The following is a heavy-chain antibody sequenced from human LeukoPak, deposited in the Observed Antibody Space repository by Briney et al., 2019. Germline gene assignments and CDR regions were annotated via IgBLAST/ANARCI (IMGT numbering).Heavy chain of an antibody. D-gene: IGHD1-26*01. CDR1: GYTLTSYD. CDR3: ARVWEPPVGGFDYYMDV. J-gene: IGHJ6*03. Sequence: GASVKVSCKASGYTLTSYDINWVRQAPGQGLEWMGWISAYNGNTNYAQKLQGRVTMTTDTSTSTAYMELRSLRSDDTAVYYCARVWEPPVGGFDYYMDVWGKGTTVTVSS. V-gene: IGHV1-18*01. CDR2: ISAYNGNT.